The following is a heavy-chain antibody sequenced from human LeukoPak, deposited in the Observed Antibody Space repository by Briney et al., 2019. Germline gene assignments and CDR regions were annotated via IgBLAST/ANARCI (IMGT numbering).Heavy chain of an antibody. CDR1: GFTFDDYA. J-gene: IGHJ3*02. V-gene: IGHV3-9*01. CDR2: ISWNSGSI. CDR3: AKGRRYCSGGSCYSRGAFDI. D-gene: IGHD2-15*01. Sequence: PGRSLRLSCAASGFTFDDYAMHWVRQAPGKGLEWVSGISWNSGSIGYADSVKGRFTISRDNAKNSLYLQMNSLRAEDTALYYCAKGRRYCSGGSCYSRGAFDIWGQGTMVTVSS.